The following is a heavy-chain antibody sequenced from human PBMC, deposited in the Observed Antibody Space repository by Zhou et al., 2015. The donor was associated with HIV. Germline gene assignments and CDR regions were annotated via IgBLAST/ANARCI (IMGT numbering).Heavy chain of an antibody. CDR3: ARVEARGGYSVSGPLDY. J-gene: IGHJ4*02. CDR2: ISAYNGNT. CDR1: GYTFTSYG. Sequence: QVQLVQSGAEVKKPGASVKVSCKASGYTFTSYGISWVRQAPGQGLEWMGWISAYNGNTNYAQKLQGRVTMTTDTSTSTAYMELRSLRSDDTAVYYCARVEARGGYSVSGPLDYVGPGNPGHRLL. V-gene: IGHV1-18*01. D-gene: IGHD5/OR15-5a*01.